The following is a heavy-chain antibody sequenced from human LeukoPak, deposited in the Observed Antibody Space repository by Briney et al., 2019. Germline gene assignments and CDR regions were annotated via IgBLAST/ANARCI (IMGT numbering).Heavy chain of an antibody. D-gene: IGHD3-22*01. V-gene: IGHV4-4*07. J-gene: IGHJ1*01. CDR3: ARLKYYYDSSGSRAEYFQH. CDR2: IYTSGST. Sequence: PSETLSLTCTFFGGSISSYYWSWIRQPAGKGLEWIGRIYTSGSTNYNPSLKSRVTMSVDTSKNQFSLKLSSVTAADTAVYYCARLKYYYDSSGSRAEYFQHWGQGTLVTASS. CDR1: GGSISSYY.